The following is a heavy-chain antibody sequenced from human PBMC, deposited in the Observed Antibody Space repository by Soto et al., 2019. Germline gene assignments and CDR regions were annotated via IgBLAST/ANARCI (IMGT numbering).Heavy chain of an antibody. CDR3: ARRYCSGGSCYGDH. Sequence: GGSLRLSCAASGFTFSSYSMNWVRQAPGKGLEWVSYISSSSSIIYYADSVKGRFTISRDNAKNSLYLQMNSLRAEVTAVYYCARRYCSGGSCYGDHWGQGTLVTVSS. CDR1: GFTFSSYS. V-gene: IGHV3-48*01. J-gene: IGHJ4*02. CDR2: ISSSSSII. D-gene: IGHD2-15*01.